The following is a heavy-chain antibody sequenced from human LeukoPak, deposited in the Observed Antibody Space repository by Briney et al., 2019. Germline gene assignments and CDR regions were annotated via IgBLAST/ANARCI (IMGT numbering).Heavy chain of an antibody. CDR3: ARSRVSGYDYFFDN. Sequence: ALPLTCLGCRDSHVRRAYYWCWVPQYPGTALECLPYIAHSGNFFDNRALKGRVTMSIATSKNQFSLNLRSVTAADTAVFFCARSRVSGYDYFFDNWGQGTLVTVSS. CDR1: RDSHVRRAYY. V-gene: IGHV4-31*03. CDR2: IAHSGNF. J-gene: IGHJ4*02. D-gene: IGHD5-12*01.